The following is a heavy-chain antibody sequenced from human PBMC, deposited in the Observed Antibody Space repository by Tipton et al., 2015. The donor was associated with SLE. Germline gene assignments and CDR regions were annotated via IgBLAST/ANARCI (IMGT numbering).Heavy chain of an antibody. V-gene: IGHV3-30-3*01. D-gene: IGHD1-26*01. J-gene: IGHJ4*02. Sequence: SLRLSCAASGFTFSSYAMHWVRQAPGKGLEWVAVISYDGSNKYYADSVKGRFTISRDNSKNTLYLQMNSLRAEDTAVYYCARENLKGGSCLDYWGQGTLVTASS. CDR3: ARENLKGGSCLDY. CDR1: GFTFSSYA. CDR2: ISYDGSNK.